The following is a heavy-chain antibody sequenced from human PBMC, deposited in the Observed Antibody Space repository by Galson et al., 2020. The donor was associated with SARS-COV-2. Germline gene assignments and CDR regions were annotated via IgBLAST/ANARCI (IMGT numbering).Heavy chain of an antibody. V-gene: IGHV4-39*07. D-gene: IGHD3-16*01. Sequence: SETLSLTCTVSGGSTSSDTYYWGWIRQPPGKGLEWIGSVDHRGNTYRNPSLKSRLTLSVDTSHNHFSLNLASVPAADTAVYFWVSVDVAFYPWGQGTLGTVSS. CDR1: GGSTSSDTYY. CDR2: VDHRGNT. J-gene: IGHJ5*02. CDR3: VSVDVAFYP.